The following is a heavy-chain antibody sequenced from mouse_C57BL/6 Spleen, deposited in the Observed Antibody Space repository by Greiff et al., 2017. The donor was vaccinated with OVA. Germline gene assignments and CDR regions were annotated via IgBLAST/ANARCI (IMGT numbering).Heavy chain of an antibody. CDR2: IDPSDSYT. Sequence: VQLQQPGAELVKPGASVKLSCKASGYTFTSYWMQWVKQRPGQGLEWIGEIDPSDSYTNYNQKFKGKATLTVDTSSSTAYMQLSSLTSEDSAVYYCARRDYDGYLAAYWGQGTLVTVSA. D-gene: IGHD2-3*01. J-gene: IGHJ3*01. CDR1: GYTFTSYW. CDR3: ARRDYDGYLAAY. V-gene: IGHV1-50*01.